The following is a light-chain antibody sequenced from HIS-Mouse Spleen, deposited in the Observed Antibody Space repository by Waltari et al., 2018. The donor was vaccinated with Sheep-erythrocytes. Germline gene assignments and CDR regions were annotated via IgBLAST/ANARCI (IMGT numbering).Light chain of an antibody. CDR1: TSDVGCYNY. V-gene: IGLV2-11*01. CDR3: CSYAGSYNHV. Sequence: QSALTQTRAVSGSPGQSVTISCTVTTSDVGCYNYVPWYQQHPGKAPKLMIYDVSKRPSGVPDRFSGSKSGNTASLTISGLQAEDEADYYCCSYAGSYNHVFATGTKVTVL. CDR2: DVS. J-gene: IGLJ1*01.